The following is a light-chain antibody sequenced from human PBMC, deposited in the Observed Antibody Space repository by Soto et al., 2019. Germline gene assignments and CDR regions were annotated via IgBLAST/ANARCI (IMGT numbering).Light chain of an antibody. CDR3: QQRSNWPPIT. Sequence: EIVLTQSPATLSLSPGERATLSFMASQSVSSYLAWYQQKPGQAPRLLTYDASNRATGIPARFSGSGSGTDFTLTIGSLEPEDFAVYYCQQRSNWPPITFGQGTRLEIK. CDR2: DAS. CDR1: QSVSSY. V-gene: IGKV3-11*01. J-gene: IGKJ5*01.